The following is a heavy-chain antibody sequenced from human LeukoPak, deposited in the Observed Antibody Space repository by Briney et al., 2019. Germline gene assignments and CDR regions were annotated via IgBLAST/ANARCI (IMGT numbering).Heavy chain of an antibody. CDR3: AKVDYWSPENYFDS. CDR2: ITDDEDT. D-gene: IGHD1-1*01. CDR1: GFPFRSYA. J-gene: IGHJ4*02. V-gene: IGHV3-23*01. Sequence: PGGSLRLSCVASGFPFRSYAMTWVRQNPGKGLESVSVITDDEDTYYADSVKGRFTISRDNSQNTVFLQMNSLRVEDTAVYYCAKVDYWSPENYFDSWGQGTLVTVSS.